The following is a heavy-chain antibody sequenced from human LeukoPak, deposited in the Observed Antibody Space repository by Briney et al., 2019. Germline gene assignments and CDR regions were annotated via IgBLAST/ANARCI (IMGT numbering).Heavy chain of an antibody. CDR2: IYTSGST. CDR1: GGSISSYY. V-gene: IGHV4-4*07. Sequence: PSETLSLTCTVSGGSISSYYWSWIRQPAGKGLEWIGRIYTSGSTNYNPSLKSRVTMSVDTSKNQFSLKLSSVTAADTAVYYCARATPGLMGQQLAFDYWDQGTLVTVSS. CDR3: ARATPGLMGQQLAFDY. D-gene: IGHD6-13*01. J-gene: IGHJ4*02.